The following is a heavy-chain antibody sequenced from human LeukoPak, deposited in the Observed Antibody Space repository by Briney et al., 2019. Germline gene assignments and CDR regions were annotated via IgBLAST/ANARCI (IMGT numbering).Heavy chain of an antibody. CDR2: ISGSGGST. CDR3: AKDLVTMVRGVIRAPDY. D-gene: IGHD3-10*01. Sequence: PGGSLRLSCAVSGFTFSSYAMSWVRQAPGKGLEWVSAISGSGGSTYYADSVKGRFTISRDNSKNTLYLQMNSLRAEDTAVYYCAKDLVTMVRGVIRAPDYWGQGTLVTVSS. CDR1: GFTFSSYA. J-gene: IGHJ4*02. V-gene: IGHV3-23*01.